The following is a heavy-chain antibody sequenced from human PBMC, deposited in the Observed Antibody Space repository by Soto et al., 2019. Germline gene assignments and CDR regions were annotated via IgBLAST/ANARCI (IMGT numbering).Heavy chain of an antibody. CDR1: GYTFSNYY. D-gene: IGHD3-10*01. Sequence: QVQLMQSGAEVKQPGASVKVSCKASGYTFSNYYMHWVRQVPGQGLEWMGIINPSGGGPAHAQNFRRRLTTTSDTSTTTIYMELNSLRSEDTPVYFCARSDTGRDAALDVWGQGTMVTVSS. J-gene: IGHJ3*01. CDR3: ARSDTGRDAALDV. CDR2: INPSGGGP. V-gene: IGHV1-46*03.